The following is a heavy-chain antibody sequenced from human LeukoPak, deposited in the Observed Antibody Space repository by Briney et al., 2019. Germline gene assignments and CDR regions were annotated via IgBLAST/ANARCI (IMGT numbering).Heavy chain of an antibody. D-gene: IGHD3-22*01. V-gene: IGHV3-9*03. CDR2: ISWNSGSI. CDR1: GFTFDDYA. J-gene: IGHJ4*02. Sequence: GGSPRLSCAASGFTFDDYAMHWVRQAPGKGLEWVSGISWNSGSIGYADSVKGRFTISRDNAKNSLYLQMNSLRAEDMALYYCAKVATRYYDSSGYYANLKYPKVLEEVLHYWGQGTLVTVSS. CDR3: AKVATRYYDSSGYYANLKYPKVLEEVLHY.